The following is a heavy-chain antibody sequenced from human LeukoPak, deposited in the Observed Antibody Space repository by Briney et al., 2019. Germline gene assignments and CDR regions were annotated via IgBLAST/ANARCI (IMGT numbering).Heavy chain of an antibody. CDR2: IYYSGST. CDR3: ARLPGIVAFDI. CDR1: GGSISSYY. Sequence: SETLSLTCTVSGGSISSYYWSWIRQPPGKGLEWIGYIYYSGSTNYNPSLKSRVTISVDTSKNQFFLKLSSVPAADTAGYYCARLPGIVAFDIWGQGTMVTVSS. V-gene: IGHV4-59*08. J-gene: IGHJ3*02. D-gene: IGHD3-10*01.